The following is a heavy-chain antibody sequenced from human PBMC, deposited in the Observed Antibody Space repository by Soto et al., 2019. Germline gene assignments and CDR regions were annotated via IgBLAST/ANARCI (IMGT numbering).Heavy chain of an antibody. Sequence: PGRSLRLSCTASGFTFSSYAMSWVRQAPGKGLEWVSSISGSAGTTYYADSVKGRFTISRDNSGNTLYLQMNSLRAEDTAMYYCAGPKGLHLWLFDHWGQGTQVTVSS. D-gene: IGHD5-18*01. V-gene: IGHV3-23*01. CDR1: GFTFSSYA. CDR2: ISGSAGTT. J-gene: IGHJ4*02. CDR3: AGPKGLHLWLFDH.